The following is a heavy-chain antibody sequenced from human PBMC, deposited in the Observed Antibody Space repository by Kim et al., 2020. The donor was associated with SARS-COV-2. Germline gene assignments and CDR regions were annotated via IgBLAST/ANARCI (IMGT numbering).Heavy chain of an antibody. CDR3: ARDYYDSSAHYYYFDY. J-gene: IGHJ4*02. Sequence: FQGRVTITRDTFASTAYMELSSLRSEDTAIYYCARDYYDSSAHYYYFDYWGQGTLVTVSS. V-gene: IGHV1-3*01. D-gene: IGHD3-22*01.